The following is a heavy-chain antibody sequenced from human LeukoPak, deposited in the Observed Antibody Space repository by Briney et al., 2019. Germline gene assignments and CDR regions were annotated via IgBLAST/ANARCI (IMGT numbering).Heavy chain of an antibody. CDR3: ARAPSSYYDTWFDP. V-gene: IGHV3-30-3*01. Sequence: PGGSLRLSCAASGFTFSSYAMHWVRQAPGKGLEWVAVISYDGSNKFYADSVKGRFTVSRDNSKNTLDLQMSSLRAEDTAVYYCARAPSSYYDTWFDPWGQGTLVTVSS. D-gene: IGHD3-22*01. CDR1: GFTFSSYA. CDR2: ISYDGSNK. J-gene: IGHJ5*02.